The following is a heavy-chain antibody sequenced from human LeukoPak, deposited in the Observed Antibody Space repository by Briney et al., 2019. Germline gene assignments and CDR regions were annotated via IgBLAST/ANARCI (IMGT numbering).Heavy chain of an antibody. CDR3: ARATTGEADY. CDR2: IIPILGIA. V-gene: IGHV1-69*04. J-gene: IGHJ4*02. D-gene: IGHD7-27*01. Sequence: SVKVSCKASGGTFSTYAISWVRQAPGQGLEWMGRIIPILGIANYAQKFQGRVTITADKSTSTAYMELSSLRSEDTAVYYCARATTGEADYWGQGTLVTVSS. CDR1: GGTFSTYA.